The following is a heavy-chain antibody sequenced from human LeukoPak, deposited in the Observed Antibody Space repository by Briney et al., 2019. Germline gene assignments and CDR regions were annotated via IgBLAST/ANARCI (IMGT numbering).Heavy chain of an antibody. CDR3: ARFYGSGSYSKYYFDY. CDR2: ISGSAGSA. D-gene: IGHD3-10*01. CDR1: GFTFSNIA. J-gene: IGHJ4*02. Sequence: PGGSLRLSCAASGFTFSNIAMTWVRQAPGKGLEWVSSISGSAGSAYYADSVKGRFSISRDNSKNTLYLQMNSLRAEDTAVYYCARFYGSGSYSKYYFDYWGQGTLVTVSS. V-gene: IGHV3-23*01.